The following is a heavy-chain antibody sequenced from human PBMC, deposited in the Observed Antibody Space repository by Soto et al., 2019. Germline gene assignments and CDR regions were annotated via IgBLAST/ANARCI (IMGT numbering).Heavy chain of an antibody. D-gene: IGHD5-18*01. CDR2: IYYSGST. V-gene: IGHV4-59*08. Sequence: SETLSLTCTVSGGSISSYYWSWIRQPPGKGLEWIGYIYYSGSTNYNPSLKSRVTISVDTSKNQFSLKLSSVTAADTAVYYCARRYGSRFDYWGQGTLVSVSS. CDR1: GGSISSYY. CDR3: ARRYGSRFDY. J-gene: IGHJ4*02.